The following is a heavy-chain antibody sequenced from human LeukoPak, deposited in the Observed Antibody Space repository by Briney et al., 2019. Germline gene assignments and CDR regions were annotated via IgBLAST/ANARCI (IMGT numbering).Heavy chain of an antibody. CDR2: ISGSGGST. J-gene: IGHJ4*02. CDR3: AKDPHAIVATASEGDY. D-gene: IGHD5-12*01. V-gene: IGHV3-23*01. CDR1: GFTFSSYA. Sequence: PGGSLRLSCAASGFTFSSYAMSGVRQAPGKGLEWVSAISGSGGSTYYADSVKGRFTISRDNSKNTLYLQMNSLRAEDTAVYYCAKDPHAIVATASEGDYWGQGTLVTVSS.